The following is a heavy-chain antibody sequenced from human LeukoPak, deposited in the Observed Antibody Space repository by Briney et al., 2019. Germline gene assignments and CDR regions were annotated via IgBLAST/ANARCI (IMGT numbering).Heavy chain of an antibody. Sequence: ASVKVSCKGSGYTFTGYYIHWVRQAPGQGLEWMGWINPNSGVTNYAQKFKGRVTMTGDTSISTAYMKLSRLRSDDTAVYYCAREGHSSGDFDYWGQGTLVTVSS. V-gene: IGHV1-2*02. CDR1: GYTFTGYY. J-gene: IGHJ4*02. CDR2: INPNSGVT. D-gene: IGHD6-19*01. CDR3: AREGHSSGDFDY.